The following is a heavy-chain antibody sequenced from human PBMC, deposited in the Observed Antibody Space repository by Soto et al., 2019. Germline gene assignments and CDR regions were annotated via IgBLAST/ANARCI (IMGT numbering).Heavy chain of an antibody. D-gene: IGHD3-10*01. CDR3: AKSGSGPTYNWFDP. J-gene: IGHJ5*02. CDR2: ISGSGGST. CDR1: GFTFRSYA. Sequence: GGSLRLSCAASGFTFRSYAMSWVRQAPGKGLEWVSAISGSGGSTYYADSVKGRFTISRDNSKNTLYLQMNSLRAEDTAVYYCAKSGSGPTYNWFDPWGQGTLVTAPQ. V-gene: IGHV3-23*01.